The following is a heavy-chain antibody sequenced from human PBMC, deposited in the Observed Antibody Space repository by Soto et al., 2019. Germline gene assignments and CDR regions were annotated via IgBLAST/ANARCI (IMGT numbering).Heavy chain of an antibody. CDR2: IDWDDDK. CDR3: ARLNSSYFYMDV. CDR1: GFSLNISGVC. V-gene: IGHV2-70*11. Sequence: SGPTLVNPTQTLTLTCTFSGFSLNISGVCVSWIRQPPGKALEWLARIDWDDDKYYSASLKTRLTISKDTSKNQVALTLTNMDLVDTATYYWARLNSSYFYMDVGGKGTTVTFPS. J-gene: IGHJ6*03.